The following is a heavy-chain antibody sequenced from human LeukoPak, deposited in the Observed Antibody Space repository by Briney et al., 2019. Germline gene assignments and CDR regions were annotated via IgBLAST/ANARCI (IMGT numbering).Heavy chain of an antibody. J-gene: IGHJ5*02. CDR2: IYYSGST. CDR1: GGSLSSYY. V-gene: IGHV4-59*01. Sequence: SETLSLTCTVSGGSLSSYYWSWIRQPPGKGLEWIGYIYYSGSTNYNPSLKGRVTISVDTSKNQFSLKLSSVTAADTAVYYCAREGQYGDYARFDPWGQGTLVTVSS. D-gene: IGHD4-17*01. CDR3: AREGQYGDYARFDP.